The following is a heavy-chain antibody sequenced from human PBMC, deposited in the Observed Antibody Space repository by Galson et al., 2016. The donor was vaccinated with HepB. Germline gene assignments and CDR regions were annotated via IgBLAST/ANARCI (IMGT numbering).Heavy chain of an antibody. CDR1: GFTFSSYA. CDR3: AKNDILTGYSAFDY. Sequence: SLRLSCAASGFTFSSYAMHWVRQAPGKGLEWVAVIPYDGSHKYYAASVKGRFTISRDNSKNTLSLQMNSLRAEDTAVYYCAKNDILTGYSAFDYWGQGTLGTVSP. J-gene: IGHJ4*02. D-gene: IGHD3-9*01. V-gene: IGHV3-30*18. CDR2: IPYDGSHK.